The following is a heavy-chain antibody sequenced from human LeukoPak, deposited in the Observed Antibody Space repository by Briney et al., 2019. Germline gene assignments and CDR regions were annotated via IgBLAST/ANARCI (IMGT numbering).Heavy chain of an antibody. CDR2: IYPGDSDT. Sequence: GESLKISCKASGYSFTGYWIGWVRQMPGKGLEWMGIIYPGDSDTRYSPSFQGQVTISADKSISTAYLQWSSLKASGTAMYYCARHAGYCSSTSCYGGDYYYYMDVWGKGTTVTVSS. CDR1: GYSFTGYW. D-gene: IGHD2-2*01. V-gene: IGHV5-51*01. CDR3: ARHAGYCSSTSCYGGDYYYYMDV. J-gene: IGHJ6*03.